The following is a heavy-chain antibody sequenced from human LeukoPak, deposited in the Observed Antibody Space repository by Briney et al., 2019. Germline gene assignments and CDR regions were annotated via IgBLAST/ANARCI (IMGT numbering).Heavy chain of an antibody. D-gene: IGHD3-16*01. CDR3: ARDGGIIRFGGQDV. CDR1: GFTFSSYG. V-gene: IGHV3-33*01. Sequence: GGSLRLSCAASGFTFSSYGMHWVRQAPGKGLEWVAVIWYDGSNKYYADSVKGRFTISRDNAANSLYLQMNSLRVEDTAVYYCARDGGIIRFGGQDVWGQGTTVIVS. CDR2: IWYDGSNK. J-gene: IGHJ6*02.